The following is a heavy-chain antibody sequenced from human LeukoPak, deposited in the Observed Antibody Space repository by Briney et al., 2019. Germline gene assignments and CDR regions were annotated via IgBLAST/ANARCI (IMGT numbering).Heavy chain of an antibody. V-gene: IGHV3-30*02. Sequence: GGSLRLSCAASGFTFNSHGMHWVRQAPGKGLEWVAFIRYDGNSKYYADSVKGRFTISRDNSKSTLYLQMNSLRAEDTAVYYCAKDFGTHWAKYYFDYWGQGTLVTVSS. J-gene: IGHJ4*02. CDR1: GFTFNSHG. D-gene: IGHD1-14*01. CDR3: AKDFGTHWAKYYFDY. CDR2: IRYDGNSK.